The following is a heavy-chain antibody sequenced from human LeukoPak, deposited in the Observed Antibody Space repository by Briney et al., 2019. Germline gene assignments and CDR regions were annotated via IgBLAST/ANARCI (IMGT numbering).Heavy chain of an antibody. CDR2: ISYDGSNK. V-gene: IGHV3-30*18. D-gene: IGHD2-15*01. CDR3: AKDSILVVVELDY. J-gene: IGHJ4*02. Sequence: GGSLRLSCAASGFTFSSYGMHWVRQAPGKGLEWVAVISYDGSNKYYADSVKGRFTISRDNSKNTLYLQMNSLRAEDTAVYYCAKDSILVVVELDYWGQGTLVTVSS. CDR1: GFTFSSYG.